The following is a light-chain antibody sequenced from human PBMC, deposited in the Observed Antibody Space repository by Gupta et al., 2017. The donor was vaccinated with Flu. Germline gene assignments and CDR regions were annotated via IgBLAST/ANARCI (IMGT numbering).Light chain of an antibody. CDR3: QQDDNSLGT. J-gene: IGKJ2*01. CDR2: MAS. V-gene: IGKV1-5*03. CDR1: QSIRNW. Sequence: PSTLSASVGDRVTITCRASQSIRNWLAWYQQKPGKAPNLLIYMASTLESGVPSRFSGSGSGTEFTLTISSLQPDDFATYYCQQDDNSLGTFGQGTKVEIK.